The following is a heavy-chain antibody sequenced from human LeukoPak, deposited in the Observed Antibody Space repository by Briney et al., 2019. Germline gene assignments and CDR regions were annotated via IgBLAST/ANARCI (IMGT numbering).Heavy chain of an antibody. CDR3: ARVTESSSWYLALGY. Sequence: ASVKVSCKVSGYTLTELSMHWVRQAPGKGLEWMGGFDPEDGETIYAQKFQGRVTMTRDTSTSTVYMELSSLRSEDTAVYYCARVTESSSWYLALGYWGQGTLVTVSS. CDR1: GYTLTELS. D-gene: IGHD6-13*01. V-gene: IGHV1-24*01. J-gene: IGHJ4*02. CDR2: FDPEDGET.